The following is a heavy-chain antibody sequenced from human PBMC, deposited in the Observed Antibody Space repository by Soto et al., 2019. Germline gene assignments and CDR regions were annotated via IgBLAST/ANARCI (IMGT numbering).Heavy chain of an antibody. CDR3: ARVSDDSSGYYHYGMDV. J-gene: IGHJ6*02. CDR1: GFTFSSYA. D-gene: IGHD3-22*01. CDR2: ISGSGGST. Sequence: PGGSLRLSCAASGFTFSSYAMSWVRQAPGKGLEWVSAISGSGGSTYYADSVKGRFTISRDNSKNTLYLQMNSLRAEDTAVYYCARVSDDSSGYYHYGMDVWGQGTTVTVSS. V-gene: IGHV3-23*01.